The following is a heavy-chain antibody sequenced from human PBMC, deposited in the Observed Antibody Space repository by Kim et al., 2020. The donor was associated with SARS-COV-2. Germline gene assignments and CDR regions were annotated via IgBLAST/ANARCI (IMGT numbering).Heavy chain of an antibody. CDR3: ARLVSENSAVEY. J-gene: IGHJ4*02. Sequence: SETLSLTCTVSGDSISRSSNYWGWIRQPPGKGLEWIGSINYSGNTYYNPSLKSRVTISVDTSKNQISLKMRSVTAADTAVYYCARLVSENSAVEYWGQGT. V-gene: IGHV4-39*01. CDR2: INYSGNT. CDR1: GDSISRSSNY.